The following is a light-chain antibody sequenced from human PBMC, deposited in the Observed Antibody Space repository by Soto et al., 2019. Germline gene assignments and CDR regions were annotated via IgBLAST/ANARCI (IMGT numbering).Light chain of an antibody. CDR2: SAS. J-gene: IGKJ2*01. CDR1: RAINNY. Sequence: IPMPQSPSSLSASVGDRVTLTCRTSRAINNYVNWYQHHPGRVPKLLISSASILQAGVPSRFSAGGSGTHFALTINNLQPEDVATYYCQQSYSTPPNFGQGTKLEI. V-gene: IGKV1-39*01. CDR3: QQSYSTPPN.